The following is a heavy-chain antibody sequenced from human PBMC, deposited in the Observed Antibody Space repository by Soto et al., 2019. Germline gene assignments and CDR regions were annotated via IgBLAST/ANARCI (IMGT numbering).Heavy chain of an antibody. CDR1: GGSFSGYY. CDR3: ARDQYNSSTSCYFDY. V-gene: IGHV4-34*01. CDR2: INHSGST. Sequence: QVQLQQWGAGLLKPSETLSLTCAVYGGSFSGYYWSWIRQPPGKGLEWIGEINHSGSTNYNPSPKSRVTISVDTSKNQFSLKLSSVTAADTAVYYCARDQYNSSTSCYFDYWGQGTLVTVSS. J-gene: IGHJ4*02. D-gene: IGHD2-2*01.